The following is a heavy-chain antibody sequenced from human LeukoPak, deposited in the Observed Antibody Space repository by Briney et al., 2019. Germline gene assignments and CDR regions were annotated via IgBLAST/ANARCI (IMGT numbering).Heavy chain of an antibody. CDR3: AKGYYYDSSGNYFDY. J-gene: IGHJ4*02. CDR1: GFTFSSYA. V-gene: IGHV3-23*01. D-gene: IGHD3-22*01. CDR2: ISGSGGST. Sequence: GGSLRLSCAASGFTFSSYAMSWVRQAPGKGLEWVSAISGSGGSTYYADSVKGRFTISRDNSKNTLYLQMNSLRAEDRGVYYCAKGYYYDSSGNYFDYWGQGTLVTVSS.